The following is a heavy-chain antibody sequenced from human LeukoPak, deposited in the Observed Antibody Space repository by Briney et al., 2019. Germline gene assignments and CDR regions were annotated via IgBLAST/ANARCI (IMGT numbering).Heavy chain of an antibody. D-gene: IGHD3-10*01. CDR1: GGSISRSSYF. CDR3: ARGTDYGSGSFFDAFDI. J-gene: IGHJ3*02. CDR2: IHYSGST. V-gene: IGHV4-39*07. Sequence: SETLSLTCAVSGGSISRSSYFWGWIRQPPGKGLEWIGSIHYSGSTYYNPSLKSRVTKSVDTSKNQFSLKLSSVTAADTAVYYCARGTDYGSGSFFDAFDIWGRGTMVTVSS.